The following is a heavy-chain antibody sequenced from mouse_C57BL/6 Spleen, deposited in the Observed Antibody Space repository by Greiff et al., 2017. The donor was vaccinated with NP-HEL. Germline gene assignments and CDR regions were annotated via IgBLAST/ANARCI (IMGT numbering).Heavy chain of an antibody. CDR2: IDPNSGGT. J-gene: IGHJ4*01. Sequence: VQLQQPGAELVKPGASVKLSCKASGYTFTSYWMHWVKQRPGRGLEWIGRIDPNSGGTKYNEKFKSKATLTVDQPSSTAYMQLSSLTSEDSAVYYCAREEDLSWVDYDNAMDYWGQGTSVTVSS. V-gene: IGHV1-72*01. D-gene: IGHD2-4*01. CDR3: AREEDLSWVDYDNAMDY. CDR1: GYTFTSYW.